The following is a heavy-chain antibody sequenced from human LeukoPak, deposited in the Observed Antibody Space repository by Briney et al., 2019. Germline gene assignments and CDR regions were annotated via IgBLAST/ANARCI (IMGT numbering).Heavy chain of an antibody. CDR3: AKDSGSPSRMWAAAGTSEYFQH. V-gene: IGHV3-43*02. J-gene: IGHJ1*01. CDR1: GFTFDDYA. D-gene: IGHD6-13*01. Sequence: GGSLRLSCAASGFTFDDYAMHWVRQAPGKGLEGVSVISGDGGSTYYADSVKGRFTISRDNSKNSLYLQMNSLRTEDTALYYCAKDSGSPSRMWAAAGTSEYFQHWGQGTLVTVSS. CDR2: ISGDGGST.